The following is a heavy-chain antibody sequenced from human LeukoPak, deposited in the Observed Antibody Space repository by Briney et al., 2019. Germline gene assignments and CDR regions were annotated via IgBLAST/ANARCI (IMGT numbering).Heavy chain of an antibody. CDR1: GGSISSGDYY. J-gene: IGHJ3*02. Sequence: PSETLSLTCTDSGGSISSGDYYWGWIRQPPGKGLEWIVYIFYGGSTYYNPSLKTRVPISVETSKNQFSLKLSSVTAATRALFTCARGPPIAEGAFDIWGQGTMVTVPS. D-gene: IGHD6-13*01. CDR3: ARGPPIAEGAFDI. CDR2: IFYGGST. V-gene: IGHV4-30-4*01.